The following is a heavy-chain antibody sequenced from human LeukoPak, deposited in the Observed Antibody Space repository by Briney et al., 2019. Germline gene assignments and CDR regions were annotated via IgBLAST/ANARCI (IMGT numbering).Heavy chain of an antibody. Sequence: GGSLRLSCAASGFTFSSYWMSWVRQAPGKGLEGVANIKQDGSEKYYVDSVKGRFTISRDNAKNSLYLQMNSLRAEDTAVYYCARDKKYYDSSGYPDYWGQGTLVTVSS. CDR3: ARDKKYYDSSGYPDY. CDR1: GFTFSSYW. V-gene: IGHV3-7*01. D-gene: IGHD3-22*01. J-gene: IGHJ4*02. CDR2: IKQDGSEK.